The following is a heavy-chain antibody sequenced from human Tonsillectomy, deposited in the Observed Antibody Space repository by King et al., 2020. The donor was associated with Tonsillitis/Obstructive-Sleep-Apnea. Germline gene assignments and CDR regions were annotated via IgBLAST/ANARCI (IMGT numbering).Heavy chain of an antibody. CDR3: TTQTSDALLWCRELFTKGAQNAFDI. J-gene: IGHJ3*02. CDR2: IKSKTDGGTT. V-gene: IGHV3-15*01. D-gene: IGHD3-10*01. Sequence: VQLVESGGGLVKPGGSLRLSCAASGFTFSNAWMSWVRQAPGKGLEWVGRIKSKTDGGTTDYAAPVKGRFTISRVDSKNTLYLQMNILKTEDTAVYYCTTQTSDALLWCRELFTKGAQNAFDIWGQGTMVTVSS. CDR1: GFTFSNAW.